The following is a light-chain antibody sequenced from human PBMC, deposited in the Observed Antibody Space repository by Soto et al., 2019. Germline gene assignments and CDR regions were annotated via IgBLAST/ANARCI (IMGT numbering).Light chain of an antibody. CDR1: QDISNY. V-gene: IGKV1-33*01. CDR2: DAS. Sequence: DIQMTQSPSSLSASVGDRVTITCQASQDISNYLNWYQQKPGKAPKLLIYDASNLETGFPSRFSGSGSGTDFTFTISSLQPEDIATYYCQQYDNLPPRTFGQGTKVEIK. J-gene: IGKJ1*01. CDR3: QQYDNLPPRT.